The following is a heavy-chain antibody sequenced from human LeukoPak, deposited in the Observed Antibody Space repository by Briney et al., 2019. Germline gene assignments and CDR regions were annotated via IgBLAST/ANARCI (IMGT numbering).Heavy chain of an antibody. CDR3: ARDRIAPAGSIIDY. CDR1: GYTFTGHY. D-gene: IGHD6-13*01. Sequence: ASVKVSCKASGYTFTGHYVHWVRQAPGQGLEGRGWIDPSSGGTNSAQKFQGRVTMARDTSITTVYMELSSLTSDDTAIYFCARDRIAPAGSIIDYWGQGTLVTVSS. J-gene: IGHJ4*02. CDR2: IDPSSGGT. V-gene: IGHV1-2*02.